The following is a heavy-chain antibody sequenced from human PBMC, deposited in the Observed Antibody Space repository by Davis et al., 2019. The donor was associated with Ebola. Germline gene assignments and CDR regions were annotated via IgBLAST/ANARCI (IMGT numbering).Heavy chain of an antibody. V-gene: IGHV3-21*01. CDR3: ARGGDSIWYQGRRDYDY. CDR1: GFTFSSYS. Sequence: GESLKISCAASGFTFSSYSMNWVRQAPGKGLEWVSSISSSSSYIYYADSVKGRFTISRDNAKNSLYLQMNSLRAEDTAVYYCARGGDSIWYQGRRDYDYWGQGTLVTVSS. D-gene: IGHD5-24*01. J-gene: IGHJ4*02. CDR2: ISSSSSYI.